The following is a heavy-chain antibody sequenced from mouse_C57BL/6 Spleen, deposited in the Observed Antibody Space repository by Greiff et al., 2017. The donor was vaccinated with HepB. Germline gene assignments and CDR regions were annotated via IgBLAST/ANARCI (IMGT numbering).Heavy chain of an antibody. V-gene: IGHV1-26*01. CDR2: INPNNGGT. J-gene: IGHJ1*03. D-gene: IGHD1-1*01. CDR3: ARNYGSPYRYFDV. CDR1: GYTFTDYY. Sequence: VQLQQSGPELVKPGASVKISCKASGYTFTDYYMNWVKQSHGKSLEWIGDINPNNGGTSYNQKFKGKATLTVDKSSSTAYMELRSLTSEDSAVYYCARNYGSPYRYFDVWGTGTTVTVSS.